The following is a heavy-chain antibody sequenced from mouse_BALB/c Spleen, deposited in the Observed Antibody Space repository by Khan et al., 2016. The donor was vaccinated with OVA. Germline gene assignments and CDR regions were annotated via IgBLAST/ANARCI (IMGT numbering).Heavy chain of an antibody. V-gene: IGHV5-12-1*01. J-gene: IGHJ2*01. CDR1: GFAFSYYD. CDR2: ISTGGDNT. D-gene: IGHD1-1*01. CDR3: TRPHYYGSNYYFDY. Sequence: EVELVESGGGLVKPGGSLKLSCAASGFAFSYYDMSWVRQTPEKRLEWVAFISTGGDNTYYPDTVKGRFTISRDNAKNTLYLQMSSLTSEDTAMYYCTRPHYYGSNYYFDYWGQGTTLTVSS.